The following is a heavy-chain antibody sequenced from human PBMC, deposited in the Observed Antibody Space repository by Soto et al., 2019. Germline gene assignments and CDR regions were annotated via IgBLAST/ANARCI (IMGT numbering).Heavy chain of an antibody. CDR1: GYTFTSYG. CDR3: ARDPLPIAAAGTGWFDP. J-gene: IGHJ5*02. Sequence: ASVKVSCKASGYTFTSYGISWVRQAPGQGLEWMGWISAYNGNTNYAQKLQGRVTMTTDTSTSTAYMELSRLRSDDTAVYYCARDPLPIAAAGTGWFDPWGQGTLVTVSS. D-gene: IGHD6-13*01. CDR2: ISAYNGNT. V-gene: IGHV1-18*01.